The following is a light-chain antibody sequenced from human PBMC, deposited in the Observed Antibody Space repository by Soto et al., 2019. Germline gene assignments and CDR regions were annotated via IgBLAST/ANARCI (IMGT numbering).Light chain of an antibody. CDR2: GNG. CDR1: SSNIGAGYD. Sequence: QSVLTQPPSVSGAPGQRVTISCTGSSSNIGAGYDVHWYQQLPGTAPKLLIYGNGNRPSGVPDRFSGSKSGTSASLAITGLQAEDEADYYCQSYDSSLSGYYVFGTGTKVTV. CDR3: QSYDSSLSGYYV. J-gene: IGLJ1*01. V-gene: IGLV1-40*01.